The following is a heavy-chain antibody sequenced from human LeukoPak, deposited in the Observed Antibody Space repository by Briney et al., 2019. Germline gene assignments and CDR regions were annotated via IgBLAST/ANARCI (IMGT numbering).Heavy chain of an antibody. CDR1: GFTVSSNY. Sequence: PGGSLRLSCAASGFTVSSNYMSWVRQAPGKGLEWVSVIYSGGSTYYADSVKGRFAISRDNAKNSLYMQMNSLRAEDTAVYYCARELAVTGPFDYWGQGTLVTVSS. CDR3: ARELAVTGPFDY. J-gene: IGHJ4*02. V-gene: IGHV3-53*01. D-gene: IGHD6-19*01. CDR2: IYSGGST.